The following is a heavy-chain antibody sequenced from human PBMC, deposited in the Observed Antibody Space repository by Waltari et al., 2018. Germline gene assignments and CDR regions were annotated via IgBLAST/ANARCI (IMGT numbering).Heavy chain of an antibody. CDR1: GFAFSNYA. D-gene: IGHD6-13*01. CDR3: AKEITAADAPYFFDY. Sequence: EVQLLESGGILVQPGGSLRLYCAASGFAFSNYAMPWVRQAPGKGLEWVSSISFVGGNTYYADSLKGRFTISRDNSKNTLYLQMNSLTVADTAVYYCAKEITAADAPYFFDYWGRGTLVTVSS. J-gene: IGHJ4*02. V-gene: IGHV3-23*01. CDR2: ISFVGGNT.